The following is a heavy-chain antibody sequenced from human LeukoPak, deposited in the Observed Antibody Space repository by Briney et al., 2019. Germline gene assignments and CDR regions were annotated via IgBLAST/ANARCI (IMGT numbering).Heavy chain of an antibody. J-gene: IGHJ1*01. V-gene: IGHV3-7*01. CDR1: GFTFSNSW. D-gene: IGHD4-11*01. CDR2: VQHIGGET. Sequence: PGGSLRLSCAASGFTFSNSWMGWVRQAPGKGLEWVANVQHIGGETYYVDSVEGRFTISRDNAKNSVYLQMNSLGADDTAVYYCATYSILNAREFRYWGQGTLVTVTS. CDR3: ATYSILNAREFRY.